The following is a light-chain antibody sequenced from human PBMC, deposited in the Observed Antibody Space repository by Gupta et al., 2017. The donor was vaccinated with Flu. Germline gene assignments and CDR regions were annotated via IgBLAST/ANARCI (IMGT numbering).Light chain of an antibody. Sequence: VPISCTGSSSNIGAGYDVHWYQHLPGTAPKLLIYGNSNRPSGVPDRFSGSKSDSSASLAITGLQAEDEADYYCQSYDSSLSGYVFGTGTKVTVL. V-gene: IGLV1-40*01. J-gene: IGLJ1*01. CDR3: QSYDSSLSGYV. CDR1: SSNIGAGYD. CDR2: GNS.